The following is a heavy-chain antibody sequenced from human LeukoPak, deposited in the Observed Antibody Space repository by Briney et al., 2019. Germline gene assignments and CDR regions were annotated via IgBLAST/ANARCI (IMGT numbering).Heavy chain of an antibody. CDR3: VRPDRIFGVPAAFDA. J-gene: IGHJ3*01. CDR2: IIPKYSAS. D-gene: IGHD3-3*02. CDR1: GYTFTGYY. Sequence: SVKVSCKASGYTFTGYYMHWVRQAPGQGLEWLGGIIPKYSASNYAQAFQGRVTITADESTNTVYMEMSGLRPDDTAVYYCVRPDRIFGVPAAFDAWGQGTLVAVSS. V-gene: IGHV1-69*13.